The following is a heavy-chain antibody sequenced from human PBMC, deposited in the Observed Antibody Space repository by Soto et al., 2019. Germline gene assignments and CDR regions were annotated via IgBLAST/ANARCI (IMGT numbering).Heavy chain of an antibody. CDR2: FDPEDGET. CDR3: ARQTWDYHSSNFDY. CDR1: GYTLTELS. D-gene: IGHD3-16*01. Sequence: ASVKVSCKVSGYTLTELSVHWVRQAPGKGLEWMGGFDPEDGETIYAQKFQGRVTMTEDTSTDTAYMELSSLRSEDTAVYYCARQTWDYHSSNFDYWGLGTLVTVS. J-gene: IGHJ4*02. V-gene: IGHV1-24*01.